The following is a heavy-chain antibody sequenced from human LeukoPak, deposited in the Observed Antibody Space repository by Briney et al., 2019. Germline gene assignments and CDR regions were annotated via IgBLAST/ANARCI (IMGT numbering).Heavy chain of an antibody. V-gene: IGHV3-7*03. Sequence: PGGSLRLSCAASGFTFSTYWMSWVRQAPGKGLEWVANIRQDGSERYYVDSVKGRFTISRDNARNSLYLQMNSLRAEDTAVYYCARDTAGVDYWGQGTLVTVSS. J-gene: IGHJ4*02. CDR2: IRQDGSER. CDR1: GFTFSTYW. D-gene: IGHD1-14*01. CDR3: ARDTAGVDY.